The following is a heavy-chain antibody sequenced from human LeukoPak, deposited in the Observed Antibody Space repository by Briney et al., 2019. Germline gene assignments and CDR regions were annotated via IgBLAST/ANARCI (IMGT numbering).Heavy chain of an antibody. Sequence: GGSLRLSCAASGFTFIDYDMHWVRQVIGKGLEWVSAIGIRGDTHYSGSVKGRFTISRENAESSLYLQMNSLRAEDTAVYYCARGGIQVTGIDEFDYWGQGTLVTVSS. CDR2: IGIRGDT. CDR3: ARGGIQVTGIDEFDY. V-gene: IGHV3-13*01. J-gene: IGHJ4*02. CDR1: GFTFIDYD. D-gene: IGHD2-21*02.